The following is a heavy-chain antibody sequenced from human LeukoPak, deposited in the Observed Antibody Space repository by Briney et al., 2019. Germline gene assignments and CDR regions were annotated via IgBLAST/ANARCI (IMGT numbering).Heavy chain of an antibody. Sequence: GGSLRLSCAASGFTFIDYDMHWVRQVIGKGLEWVSAIGIRGDTHYSGSVKGRFTISRENAESSLYLQMNSLRAEDTAVYYCARGGIQVTGIDEFDYWGQGTLVTVSS. CDR2: IGIRGDT. CDR3: ARGGIQVTGIDEFDY. V-gene: IGHV3-13*01. J-gene: IGHJ4*02. CDR1: GFTFIDYD. D-gene: IGHD2-21*02.